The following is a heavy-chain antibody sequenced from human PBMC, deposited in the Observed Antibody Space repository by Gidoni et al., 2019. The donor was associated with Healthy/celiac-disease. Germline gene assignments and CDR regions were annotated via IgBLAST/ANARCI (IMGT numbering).Heavy chain of an antibody. CDR1: GFTFSSYS. V-gene: IGHV3-21*01. CDR2: ISSSSSYI. CDR3: ARDYMRLRPRPEYFDY. D-gene: IGHD5-12*01. J-gene: IGHJ4*02. Sequence: EVQLVESGGGLVKPGGSLRLSCAASGFTFSSYSMNWVRQAPGKGLEWVSSISSSSSYIYYADSVKGRFTISRDNAKNSLYLQLNSLRAEDTAVYYCARDYMRLRPRPEYFDYWGQGTLVPFSS.